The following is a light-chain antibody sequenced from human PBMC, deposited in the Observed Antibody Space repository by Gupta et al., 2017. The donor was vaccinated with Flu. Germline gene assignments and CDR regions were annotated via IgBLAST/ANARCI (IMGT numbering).Light chain of an antibody. CDR2: KGS. CDR1: RSLAYIDGNNY. J-gene: IGKJ1*01. Sequence: DVAMTPSPLSLPVTLGQPASLSCRSSRSLAYIDGNNYLNWFQQRPGQSPRRLIYKGSNRDSGVPDRFSGSGSGTDFTLKISSVEAEDVGVYYCRQGKHWPQRFGQGTKVEIK. CDR3: RQGKHWPQR. V-gene: IGKV2-30*01.